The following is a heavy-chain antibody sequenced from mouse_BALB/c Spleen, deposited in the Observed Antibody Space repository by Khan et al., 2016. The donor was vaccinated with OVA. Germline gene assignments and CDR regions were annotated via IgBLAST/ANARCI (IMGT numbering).Heavy chain of an antibody. D-gene: IGHD4-1*01. CDR3: ASHLTGSFAY. J-gene: IGHJ3*01. Sequence: EVELVESGGDLVKPGGSLKLSCAASGFIFSSYSMSWVRQTPDKRLEWVATISSGGDYTYYPDSVKGRFTISRDDAKNTLYLQMSSLKSEDTAMYYCASHLTGSFAYWAKGLWSLSLQ. CDR1: GFIFSSYS. CDR2: ISSGGDYT. V-gene: IGHV5-6*01.